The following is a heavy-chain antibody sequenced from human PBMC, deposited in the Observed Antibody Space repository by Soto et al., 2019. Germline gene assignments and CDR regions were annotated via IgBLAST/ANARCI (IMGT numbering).Heavy chain of an antibody. J-gene: IGHJ6*03. D-gene: IGHD5-12*01. V-gene: IGHV3-23*01. CDR1: GFTFSSYA. Sequence: EVQLLESGGGLVQPGGSLRLSCAASGFTFSSYAMSWVRQAPGKGLEWVSAISGSGGSTYYADSVKCRFTISRDNPKNTPDLHMNSQRAADTAVYYCAKGGYGPYYYYYMDVWGKGTTVIVSS. CDR2: ISGSGGST. CDR3: AKGGYGPYYYYYMDV.